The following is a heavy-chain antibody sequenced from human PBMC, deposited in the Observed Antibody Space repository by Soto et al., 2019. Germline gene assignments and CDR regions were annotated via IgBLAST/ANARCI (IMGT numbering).Heavy chain of an antibody. Sequence: EVQLVESGGGLVEPGGSLRLSCAASGFTFSSYSINWVRQAPGKGLEWVSSISSSSSYIYYADSVKGRFTISRDNAKNSLYLQLNSLRAEDTAVYYCARVGGYYYYYMDVWGKGTTVTVSS. CDR3: ARVGGYYYYYMDV. CDR1: GFTFSSYS. CDR2: ISSSSSYI. J-gene: IGHJ6*03. V-gene: IGHV3-21*01. D-gene: IGHD2-15*01.